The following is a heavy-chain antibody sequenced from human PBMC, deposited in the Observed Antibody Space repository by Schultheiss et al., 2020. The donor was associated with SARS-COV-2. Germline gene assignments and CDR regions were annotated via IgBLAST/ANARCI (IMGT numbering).Heavy chain of an antibody. Sequence: GESLKISCAASGFTFSSYSMNWVRQAPGKGLEWVLYISSSSSTIYYADSVKGRFTISRDNSKNTLYLQMNSLRAEDTAVYYCARDPAYGAFDIWGQGTMVTVSS. CDR2: ISSSSSTI. CDR3: ARDPAYGAFDI. J-gene: IGHJ3*02. V-gene: IGHV3-48*01. D-gene: IGHD3-10*01. CDR1: GFTFSSYS.